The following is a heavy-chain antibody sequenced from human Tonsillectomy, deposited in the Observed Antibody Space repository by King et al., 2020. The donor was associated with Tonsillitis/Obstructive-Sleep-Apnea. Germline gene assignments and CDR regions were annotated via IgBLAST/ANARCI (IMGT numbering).Heavy chain of an antibody. V-gene: IGHV4-34*01. Sequence: VQLQQWGAGMLKPSETLTLTCAVYGGSFSGYYWSWIRQPRGKGLEWSGEINQSGSTNYNPSLKSRVTISVDTSKNQFSLKLRSVTAADPAVIYCARSSGNYGYYYYMDVWGKGTTVTVSS. CDR3: ARSSGNYGYYYYMDV. D-gene: IGHD1-26*01. CDR1: GGSFSGYY. CDR2: INQSGST. J-gene: IGHJ6*03.